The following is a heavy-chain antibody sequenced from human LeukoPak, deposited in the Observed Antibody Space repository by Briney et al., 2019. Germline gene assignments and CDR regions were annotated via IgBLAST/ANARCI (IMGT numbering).Heavy chain of an antibody. Sequence: SVKVSCKASGGTFSSYAISWVRQAPGQGLEWTGGIIPIFGTANYAQKFQGRVTITADESTSTAYMELSSLRSEDTAVYYCARGGDRFLEWLFYTYYYYGMDVWGQGTTVTVSS. D-gene: IGHD3-3*01. CDR1: GGTFSSYA. V-gene: IGHV1-69*13. CDR2: IIPIFGTA. CDR3: ARGGDRFLEWLFYTYYYYGMDV. J-gene: IGHJ6*02.